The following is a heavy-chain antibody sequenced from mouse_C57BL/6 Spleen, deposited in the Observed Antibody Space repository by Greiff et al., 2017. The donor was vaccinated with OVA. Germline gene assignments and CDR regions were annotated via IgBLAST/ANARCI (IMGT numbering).Heavy chain of an antibody. Sequence: EVKLQQSGPELVKPGASVKISCKASGYTFTDYYMNWVKQSHGKSLEWIGDINPNNGGTSYNQKFKGKATLTVDKSSSTAYMELRSLTSEDSAVYYCARGLLLSSYWGQGTLVTVSA. CDR2: INPNNGGT. J-gene: IGHJ3*01. V-gene: IGHV1-26*01. CDR3: ARGLLLSSY. D-gene: IGHD2-3*01. CDR1: GYTFTDYY.